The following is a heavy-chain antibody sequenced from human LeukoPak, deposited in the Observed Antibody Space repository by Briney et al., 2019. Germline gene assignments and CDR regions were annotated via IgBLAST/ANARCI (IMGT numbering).Heavy chain of an antibody. CDR1: GGSISSSSYY. J-gene: IGHJ4*02. D-gene: IGHD2-15*01. Sequence: SETLSLTCTVSGGSISSSSYYWGWIRQPPGKGLEWIGSIYYSGSTFYNPSLKSRVTISVDTSKNQFSLKLSSVTAADTAVYYCARGPFAAGYCSGGSCSIDYWGQGTLVTVSS. V-gene: IGHV4-39*01. CDR3: ARGPFAAGYCSGGSCSIDY. CDR2: IYYSGST.